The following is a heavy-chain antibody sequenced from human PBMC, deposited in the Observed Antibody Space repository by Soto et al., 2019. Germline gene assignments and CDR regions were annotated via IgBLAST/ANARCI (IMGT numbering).Heavy chain of an antibody. V-gene: IGHV3-72*01. CDR2: TRNKANSYTT. CDR3: AWTHAAGYSSGWDAFDI. J-gene: IGHJ3*02. CDR1: GFTFSDHY. Sequence: GGSLRLSCAASGFTFSDHYMDWVRQAPGKGLEWVGRTRNKANSYTTEYAAAVKGRFTISRDDSKNTLYLQMNSLKTEDAAVYYCAWTHAAGYSSGWDAFDIWGQGTMVTVSS. D-gene: IGHD6-19*01.